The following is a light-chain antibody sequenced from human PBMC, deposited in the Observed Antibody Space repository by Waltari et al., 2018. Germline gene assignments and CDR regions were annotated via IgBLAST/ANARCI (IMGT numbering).Light chain of an antibody. CDR1: NSNVGSNS. CDR2: RNN. CDR3: AAWDYSLDGHVL. J-gene: IGLJ2*01. Sequence: QSVLTQPPSASGTPGQRVTISCSGSNSNVGSNSVNWYQQVPGTAPKLLLYRNNQRPSGVPDRFSVSKSGTSASLAISGLQSEDEADYYCAAWDYSLDGHVLFGGGTKLTVL. V-gene: IGLV1-44*01.